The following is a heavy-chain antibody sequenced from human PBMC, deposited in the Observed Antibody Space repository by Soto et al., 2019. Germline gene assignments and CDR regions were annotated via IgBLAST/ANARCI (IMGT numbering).Heavy chain of an antibody. Sequence: QVQLVQSGAEVKKPGASVKVSCKASGYTFTSYDINWVRQATGQGLEWMGWMNPNSGNTGYAQKFQGRVTMTRNTPISTAYMELSSLRSEDTAVYYCARSPTSITIFEVVTVRSYGMDVWGQGTTVTVSS. V-gene: IGHV1-8*01. D-gene: IGHD3-3*01. CDR1: GYTFTSYD. CDR3: ARSPTSITIFEVVTVRSYGMDV. CDR2: MNPNSGNT. J-gene: IGHJ6*02.